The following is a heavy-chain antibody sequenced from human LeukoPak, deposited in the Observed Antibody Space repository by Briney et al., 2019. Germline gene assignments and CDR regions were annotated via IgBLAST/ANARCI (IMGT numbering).Heavy chain of an antibody. D-gene: IGHD5-12*01. CDR1: DGSISRYY. CDR3: ASSQWLASYYYYGMDV. CDR2: IYTSGST. Sequence: AETLSLTCTVSDGSISRYYWSWIRQPAGKGLEWIGRIYTSGSTNYNPSLKSRVTMSVDTSKNQFSLKLSSVTAADTAVYYCASSQWLASYYYYGMDVWGQGTTVTVSS. J-gene: IGHJ6*02. V-gene: IGHV4-4*07.